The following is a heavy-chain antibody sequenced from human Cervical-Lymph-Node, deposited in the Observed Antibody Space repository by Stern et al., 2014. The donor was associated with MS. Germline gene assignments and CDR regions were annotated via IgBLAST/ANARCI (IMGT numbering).Heavy chain of an antibody. D-gene: IGHD1-26*01. Sequence: VQLVESGGGVVQPGRSLRLSCAASGFNFNAYGMHWVRQAPGKGLEWVAGGSYDGSETDSADSVKGRFSVSRDNDNNTLHLQMNSLRPEDTAVYYCARDSLVGDTEEHYAMDVWGQGTTVTVSS. J-gene: IGHJ6*02. CDR2: GSYDGSET. CDR3: ARDSLVGDTEEHYAMDV. CDR1: GFNFNAYG. V-gene: IGHV3-30*03.